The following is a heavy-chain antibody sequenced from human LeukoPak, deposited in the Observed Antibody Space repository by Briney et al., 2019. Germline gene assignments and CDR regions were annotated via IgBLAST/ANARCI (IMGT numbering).Heavy chain of an antibody. CDR2: INDRGHT. CDR3: ARDPTTVVTTPYYFDF. Sequence: SETLSLTCAVHGGSFSGYHWYWIRQSPGKGLKWIGEINDRGHTNYNPSLKSRVTISVDTSKKQFSLKLNSVTAADTAVYYCARDPTTVVTTPYYFDFWGQGTLVTVSS. D-gene: IGHD4-23*01. J-gene: IGHJ4*02. CDR1: GGSFSGYH. V-gene: IGHV4-34*01.